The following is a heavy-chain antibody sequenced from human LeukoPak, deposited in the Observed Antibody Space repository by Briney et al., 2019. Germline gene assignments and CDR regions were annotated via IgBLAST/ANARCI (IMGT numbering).Heavy chain of an antibody. CDR1: GGSISSYY. D-gene: IGHD1-26*01. Sequence: SETLSLTCTVSGGSISSYYWSWIRQPPGKGLEWIGYIYYSGSTNYNPSLKSRVTISVDTSKNQFSLKLSSVTAADTAVYYCASSMVGAMISIDYWGQGTLVTVSS. V-gene: IGHV4-59*08. J-gene: IGHJ4*02. CDR3: ASSMVGAMISIDY. CDR2: IYYSGST.